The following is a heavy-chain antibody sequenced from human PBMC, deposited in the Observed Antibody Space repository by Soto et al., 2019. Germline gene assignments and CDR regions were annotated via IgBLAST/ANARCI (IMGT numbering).Heavy chain of an antibody. CDR2: IKQDGSEK. Sequence: GGSLRISCAASGFTFSSYWMSWVRQAPGKGLEWVANIKQDGSEKYYVDSVKGRFTISRDNAKNSLYLQMNSLRAEDTAVYYCAREGITMVRGVIITRAFDIWGQGTMVTVSS. CDR1: GFTFSSYW. D-gene: IGHD3-10*01. CDR3: AREGITMVRGVIITRAFDI. V-gene: IGHV3-7*01. J-gene: IGHJ3*02.